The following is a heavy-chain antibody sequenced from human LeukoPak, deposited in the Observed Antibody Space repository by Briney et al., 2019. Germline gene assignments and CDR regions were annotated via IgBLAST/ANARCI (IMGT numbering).Heavy chain of an antibody. J-gene: IGHJ4*02. V-gene: IGHV3-48*04. CDR2: ITSSSSST. D-gene: IGHD4-17*01. CDR3: ARVIRSYGDSAY. CDR1: GFTFSSFS. Sequence: GGSLRLSCAASGFTFSSFSMNWVRQAPGKGLEWISYITSSSSSTYYADSVKGRFIISRDNAKNSLYLQMNSLRAEDTAVYYCARVIRSYGDSAYWGQGTLVTVSS.